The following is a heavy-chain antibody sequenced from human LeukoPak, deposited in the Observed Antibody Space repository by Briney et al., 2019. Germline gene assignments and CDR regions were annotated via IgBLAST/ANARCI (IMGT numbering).Heavy chain of an antibody. CDR3: ARCVTMIEYDAFDI. V-gene: IGHV3-48*02. CDR2: ISSSSSTI. D-gene: IGHD3-22*01. CDR1: GFPFSNYA. J-gene: IGHJ3*02. Sequence: GGSLRLSCAASGFPFSNYAMNWVRQAPGKGLEWVSYISSSSSTIYYADSVKGRFTISRDNAKNSLYLQMNSLRDEDTAVYYCARCVTMIEYDAFDIWGQGTMVTVSS.